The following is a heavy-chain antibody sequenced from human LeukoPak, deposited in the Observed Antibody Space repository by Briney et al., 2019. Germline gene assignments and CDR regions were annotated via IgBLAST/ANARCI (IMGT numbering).Heavy chain of an antibody. Sequence: SETLSLTCAVSGYSFSSGYYWGWIRQPPGKGLEWIGSIYHSGSTYYNPSLKSRVTISVDTSKNQFSLKVSSVTAADTAVYYCARQAIAATGNWFDPWGQGTLVTVSS. CDR2: IYHSGST. CDR1: GYSFSSGYY. J-gene: IGHJ5*02. V-gene: IGHV4-38-2*01. D-gene: IGHD2-15*01. CDR3: ARQAIAATGNWFDP.